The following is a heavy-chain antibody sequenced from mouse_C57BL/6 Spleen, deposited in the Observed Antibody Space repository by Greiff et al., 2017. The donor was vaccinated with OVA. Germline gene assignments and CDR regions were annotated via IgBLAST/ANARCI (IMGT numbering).Heavy chain of an antibody. D-gene: IGHD3-2*02. V-gene: IGHV1-42*01. CDR2: INPSTGGT. CDR1: GYSFTGYY. J-gene: IGHJ4*01. Sequence: EVQLQQSGPELVKPGASVKISCKASGYSFTGYYMNWVKQSPEKSLEWIGEINPSTGGTTYNQKFKAKATLTVDKSSSTAYMQLKSLTSEDSAVYYCARSGEGYAMDYWGQGTSVTVSS. CDR3: ARSGEGYAMDY.